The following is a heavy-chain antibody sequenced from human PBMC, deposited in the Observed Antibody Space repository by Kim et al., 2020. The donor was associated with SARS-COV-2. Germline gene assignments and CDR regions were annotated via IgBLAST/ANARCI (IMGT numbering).Heavy chain of an antibody. CDR3: ARDRSTVVTPRGSDYYYYGMDV. CDR1: GYTFTGYY. V-gene: IGHV1-2*06. D-gene: IGHD2-21*02. Sequence: ASVKVSCKASGYTFTGYYMHWVRQAPGQGLEWMGRINPNSGGTNYAQKFQGRVTMTRDTSISTAYMELSRLRSDDTAVYYCARDRSTVVTPRGSDYYYYGMDVWGQGTTVTVSS. J-gene: IGHJ6*02. CDR2: INPNSGGT.